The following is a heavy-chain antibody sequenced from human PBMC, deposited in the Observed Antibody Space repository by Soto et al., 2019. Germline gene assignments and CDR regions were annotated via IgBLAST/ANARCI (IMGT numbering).Heavy chain of an antibody. CDR3: ARGFYDSTGYYDS. CDR1: GGSISSYY. J-gene: IGHJ4*02. CDR2: IYYSGST. D-gene: IGHD3-22*01. Sequence: SETLSLTCTVSGGSISSYYWSWIRQPPGRGLEWIGYIYYSGSTYYNPSLRSRVTISLDTSKNQFSLKLSSVTAADTAVYYCARGFYDSTGYYDSWGQGTLVTVSS. V-gene: IGHV4-59*01.